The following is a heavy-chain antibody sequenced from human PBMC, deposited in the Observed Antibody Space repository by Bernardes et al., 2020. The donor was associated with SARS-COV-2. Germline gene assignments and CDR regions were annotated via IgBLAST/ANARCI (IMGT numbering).Heavy chain of an antibody. V-gene: IGHV1-8*01. Sequence: ASVKVSCKASGYTFTSYDINWVRQATGQGLEWMGWMNPNSGNTNYADSVKGRFTISRDVAKNSLYLQMNSLRAEDTAVYYCARESRYSSSSFILDYWGQGTLVTVSS. CDR1: GYTFTSYD. J-gene: IGHJ4*02. CDR2: MNPNSGNT. D-gene: IGHD6-6*01. CDR3: ARESRYSSSSFILDY.